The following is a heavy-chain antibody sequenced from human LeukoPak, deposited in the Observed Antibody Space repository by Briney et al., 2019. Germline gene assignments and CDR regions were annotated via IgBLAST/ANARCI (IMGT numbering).Heavy chain of an antibody. CDR2: LYTNGTV. J-gene: IGHJ2*01. V-gene: IGHV4-4*07. CDR3: ARLLGSSGYAGDWYFDL. D-gene: IGHD3-22*01. CDR1: GASITRYY. Sequence: SETLSLTCSVSGASITRYYWTWIRQPVGKGLEWFGRLYTNGTVNYNPSLRSRVTMSRDTSRNQLSLKLTSVTAADTAVYYCARLLGSSGYAGDWYFDLWGPGALVTVSS.